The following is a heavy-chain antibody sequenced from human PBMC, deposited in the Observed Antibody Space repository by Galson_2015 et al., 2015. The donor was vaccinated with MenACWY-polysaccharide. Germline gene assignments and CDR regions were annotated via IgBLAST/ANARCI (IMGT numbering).Heavy chain of an antibody. J-gene: IGHJ5*02. D-gene: IGHD3-10*01. CDR2: ISEDGSEK. Sequence: SLRLSCAASGFTFSRYWMSWVRQAPGKGLEWVANISEDGSEKYYVDSVKGRLTISGDNAKNSLYLQMNSLRAEDTAVYYCARDDRRVRGVFNWFDPWGQGTLVTVSS. V-gene: IGHV3-7*01. CDR3: ARDDRRVRGVFNWFDP. CDR1: GFTFSRYW.